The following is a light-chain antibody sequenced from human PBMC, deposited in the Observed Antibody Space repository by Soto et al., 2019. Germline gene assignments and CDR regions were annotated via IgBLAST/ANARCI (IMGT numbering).Light chain of an antibody. J-gene: IGKJ3*01. CDR3: QQANSFPFT. Sequence: DIQMTQSPSSVSAFVGDRVTITCRASQGISRSLAWYQQKSGEAPKLLIYAASLLQSGVPSRFSGSGSGTDFTLTITRLQPDDFATYYCQQANSFPFTFGPGTKVDIK. CDR1: QGISRS. V-gene: IGKV1-12*01. CDR2: AAS.